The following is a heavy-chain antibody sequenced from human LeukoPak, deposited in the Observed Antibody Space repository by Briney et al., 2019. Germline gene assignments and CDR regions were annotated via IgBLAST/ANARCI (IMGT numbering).Heavy chain of an antibody. J-gene: IGHJ5*02. CDR1: GGTFSSYA. D-gene: IGHD6-13*01. V-gene: IGHV1-69*13. Sequence: SVKVPCKASGGTFSSYAISWVRQAPGQGLEWMGGIIPIFGTANYTQKFQGRVTITADESTSTAYMELSSLRSEDTAVYYCASTTAAGRNWFDPWGQGTLVTVSS. CDR2: IIPIFGTA. CDR3: ASTTAAGRNWFDP.